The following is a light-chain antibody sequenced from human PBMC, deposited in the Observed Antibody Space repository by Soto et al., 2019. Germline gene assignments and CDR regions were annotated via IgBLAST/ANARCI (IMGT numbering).Light chain of an antibody. V-gene: IGKV3-15*01. CDR3: QQYNNWPPIT. J-gene: IGKJ5*01. Sequence: EIVLTQSPYTLSVSPGETVPLSCRASQSVRSKLAWYQQKPGQAPRLLIYDTSTRATGIPARFSGSGSGTEFTLTISSLQSEDFAVYYCQQYNNWPPITFGQGTRLEIK. CDR2: DTS. CDR1: QSVRSK.